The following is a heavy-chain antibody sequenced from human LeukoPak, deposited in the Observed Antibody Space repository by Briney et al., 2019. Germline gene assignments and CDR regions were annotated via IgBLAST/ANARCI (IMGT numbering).Heavy chain of an antibody. V-gene: IGHV3-30*02. J-gene: IGHJ5*02. CDR1: GFTFSSYG. CDR3: AKERYDILTGYPHNWFDP. D-gene: IGHD3-9*01. Sequence: PGGSLRLSCAASGFTFSSYGMHWVRQAPGKGLEWVAFIRYDGSNKYYADSVKGRFTISRDNSKNTLYLQMNSLRAEDTAVYYCAKERYDILTGYPHNWFDPWGQGTLVTVSS. CDR2: IRYDGSNK.